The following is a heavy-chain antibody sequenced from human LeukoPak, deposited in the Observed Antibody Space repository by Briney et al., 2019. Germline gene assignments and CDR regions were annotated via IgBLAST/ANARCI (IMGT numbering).Heavy chain of an antibody. CDR2: VAGDGKDK. Sequence: GGSLRLSCAASGFTFSTYPMHWVRQAPGKGLEWVAVVAGDGKDKHYVESVKGRFTISRDNSKNTLYLQMNSLRVEDTAVYYCARDRHIAGAGYYFDYWGQGTLVTVSS. J-gene: IGHJ4*02. CDR1: GFTFSTYP. V-gene: IGHV3-30*04. CDR3: ARDRHIAGAGYYFDY. D-gene: IGHD6-19*01.